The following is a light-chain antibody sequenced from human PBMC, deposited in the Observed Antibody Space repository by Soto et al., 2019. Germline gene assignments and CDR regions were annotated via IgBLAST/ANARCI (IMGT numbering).Light chain of an antibody. CDR1: QTIGDND. Sequence: EIVLTQSPVTLSFSPGETGTLSCRATQTIGDNDLAWYQQRPGQAPRLLIYGASSRATGIPDRFSGSGSGTDFTLTISSLEPEDFAVYYCQQYGSSPHFGGGTKVDIK. CDR2: GAS. V-gene: IGKV3-20*01. CDR3: QQYGSSPH. J-gene: IGKJ4*01.